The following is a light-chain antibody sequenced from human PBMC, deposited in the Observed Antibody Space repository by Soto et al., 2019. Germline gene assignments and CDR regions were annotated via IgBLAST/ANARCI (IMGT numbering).Light chain of an antibody. CDR3: QQYNDWMS. CDR1: QSVSIN. J-gene: IGKJ4*01. Sequence: EIVMTQSPDTLSVSPGERATLSCRASQSVSINLAWYQQKPGQAPRLLIYRISTRAIGVPARFSGSGSGTQFTLTISSLQSEDFAVYYCQQYNDWMSFGGGTKVEIK. CDR2: RIS. V-gene: IGKV3-15*01.